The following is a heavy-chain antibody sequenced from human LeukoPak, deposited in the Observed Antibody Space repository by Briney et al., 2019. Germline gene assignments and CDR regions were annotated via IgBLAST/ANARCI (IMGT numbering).Heavy chain of an antibody. V-gene: IGHV3-23*01. J-gene: IGHJ3*02. CDR3: ATNAGPGPDDAFDI. CDR1: GFTFSSYA. Sequence: GGSLRLSCAASGFTFSSYAMSWVRQAPGKGLDWVSTISGSGGSTYYAGSVKGRFTISRDNYKNTLYLQMNSLGAEDTAVYYCATNAGPGPDDAFDIWGQGTMVTVSS. CDR2: ISGSGGST.